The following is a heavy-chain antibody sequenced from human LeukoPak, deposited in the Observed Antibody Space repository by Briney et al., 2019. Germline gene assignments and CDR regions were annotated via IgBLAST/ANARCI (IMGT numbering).Heavy chain of an antibody. Sequence: GGSLRLSCAASGFTFSTYWMTWVRQAPGKGLEWVSAISGSGGSTYYADSVKGRFTISRDNSKNTLYLQMNSLRAEDTAVYYCAKGGDYPDYWGQGTLVTVSS. V-gene: IGHV3-23*01. J-gene: IGHJ4*02. CDR2: ISGSGGST. CDR1: GFTFSTYW. CDR3: AKGGDYPDY.